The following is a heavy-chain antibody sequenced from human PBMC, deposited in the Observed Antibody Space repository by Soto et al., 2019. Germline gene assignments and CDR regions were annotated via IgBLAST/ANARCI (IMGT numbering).Heavy chain of an antibody. Sequence: GSLRLSCAASVFTFSSESMIWLRQAPGKGLEWVSFISRTSNVIYYVDSVKGRFTTSRDNGKNLLFLQMNDLRGEDTAVYYCARGTYYSGDNGYYYFDSWGKGTLVTVSS. D-gene: IGHD3-3*01. V-gene: IGHV3-48*01. CDR2: ISRTSNVI. CDR3: ARGTYYSGDNGYYYFDS. J-gene: IGHJ4*02. CDR1: VFTFSSES.